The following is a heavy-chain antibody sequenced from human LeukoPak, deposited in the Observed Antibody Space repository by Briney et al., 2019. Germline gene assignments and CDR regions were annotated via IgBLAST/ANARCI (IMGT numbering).Heavy chain of an antibody. CDR2: INPSGGST. CDR1: GYTFTSYY. V-gene: IGHV1-46*01. CDR3: ARESGSGYYLQNFDY. Sequence: GASVKVSCKASGYTFTSYYMHWVRQAPGQGLGWMGIINPSGGSTSYAQKFQGRVTMTRDMSTSTVYMELSSLRSEDTAVYYCARESGSGYYLQNFDYWGQGTLVTVSS. J-gene: IGHJ4*02. D-gene: IGHD3-22*01.